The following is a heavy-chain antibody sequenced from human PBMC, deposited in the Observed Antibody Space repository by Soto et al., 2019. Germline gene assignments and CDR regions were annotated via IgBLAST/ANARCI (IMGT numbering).Heavy chain of an antibody. Sequence: GGSLRLSCAASGFTFSSYGMHWVRQAPGKGLEWVAVISYDGSNKYYADSVKGRFTISRDNSKNTLYLQMNSLRAEDTAVYYCAKDLTPAQDRYYYYGMDVWGQGTTVTVSS. CDR2: ISYDGSNK. D-gene: IGHD2-15*01. V-gene: IGHV3-30*18. CDR1: GFTFSSYG. J-gene: IGHJ6*02. CDR3: AKDLTPAQDRYYYYGMDV.